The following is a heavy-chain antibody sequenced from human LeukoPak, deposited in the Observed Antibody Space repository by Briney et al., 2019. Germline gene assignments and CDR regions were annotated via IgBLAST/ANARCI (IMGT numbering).Heavy chain of an antibody. CDR2: IGGSGGAT. CDR3: AKDRTDYPGLFEY. Sequence: GGSLRLSCAASGFTSSSHWMGWVRQAPGKGLEWVSAIGGSGGATYYADSVKGRFTISRDNSKNTLYLQMNSLRAEDTAVYYCAKDRTDYPGLFEYWGQGTLVAVSS. CDR1: GFTSSSHW. J-gene: IGHJ4*02. V-gene: IGHV3-23*01. D-gene: IGHD4/OR15-4a*01.